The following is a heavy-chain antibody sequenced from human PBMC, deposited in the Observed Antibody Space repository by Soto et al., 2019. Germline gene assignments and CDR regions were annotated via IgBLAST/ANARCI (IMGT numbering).Heavy chain of an antibody. J-gene: IGHJ3*02. D-gene: IGHD3-22*01. CDR3: ASAHDSSGYDAFDI. CDR2: INHSGST. Sequence: QVQLQQWGAGLLKPSETLSLTCAVYGGSFSGYYWSWIRQPPGKGLEWIGEINHSGSTNYNPSLKSRVTISVDTSKNHCALKLSSVTAADTAVYYCASAHDSSGYDAFDIWGQGTMVTVSS. CDR1: GGSFSGYY. V-gene: IGHV4-34*01.